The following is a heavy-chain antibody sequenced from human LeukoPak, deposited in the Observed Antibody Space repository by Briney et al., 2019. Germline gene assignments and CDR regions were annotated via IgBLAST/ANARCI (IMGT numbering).Heavy chain of an antibody. CDR2: ISAYIGNT. CDR1: GYTFTSYG. J-gene: IGHJ5*02. D-gene: IGHD3-10*01. V-gene: IGHV1-18*01. CDR3: ARVFYGSGKNWFDT. Sequence: ASVKVSCKASGYTFTSYGISWVRQAAGQGREWMGWISAYIGNTNYAQKLQGRVTMTTDTSTSTAYMELRSLRSDDTAVYYCARVFYGSGKNWFDTWGQGTLVTVSS.